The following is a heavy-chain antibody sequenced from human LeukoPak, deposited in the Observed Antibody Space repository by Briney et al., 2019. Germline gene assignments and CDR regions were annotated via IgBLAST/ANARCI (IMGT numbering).Heavy chain of an antibody. V-gene: IGHV4-4*02. J-gene: IGHJ4*02. D-gene: IGHD5-24*01. CDR1: GGSISSDNW. Sequence: TSGTLSLTCAVSGGSISSDNWWTWVGQPPGKGLEWIGEVYQSGGTNYSPSLKSRLTISVDKSNNQFSLNLNSVTAADTAVYYCARRSKWLQTYYFDYWGQGILVTVSS. CDR3: ARRSKWLQTYYFDY. CDR2: VYQSGGT.